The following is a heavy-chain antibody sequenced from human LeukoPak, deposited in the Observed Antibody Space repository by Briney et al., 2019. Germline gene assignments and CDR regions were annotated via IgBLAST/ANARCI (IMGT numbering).Heavy chain of an antibody. CDR2: INPSGGST. D-gene: IGHD5-12*01. V-gene: IGHV1-46*01. CDR1: GYTFTSYY. CDR3: ARTYGIVATTSDY. J-gene: IGHJ4*02. Sequence: SVKVSCKASGYTFTSYYMHWERQAPGQGLEWMGIINPSGGSTSYAQKFQGRVTMTRDTSTSTVYMELRSLRSDDTAVYYCARTYGIVATTSDYWGQGTLVTVSS.